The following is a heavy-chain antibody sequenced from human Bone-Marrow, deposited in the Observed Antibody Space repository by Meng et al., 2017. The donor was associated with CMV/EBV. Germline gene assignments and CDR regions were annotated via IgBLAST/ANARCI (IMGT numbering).Heavy chain of an antibody. CDR2: IYYSVST. CDR3: ARMEGEAAGTLGY. D-gene: IGHD6-13*01. CDR1: GGSISSYY. Sequence: GSLRLSCTVSGGSISSYYWSWIRQPPGKGLEWIGYIYYSVSTNYNPSLKSRVTISVDTSKNQFSLKLSSVTAADTAVYYCARMEGEAAGTLGYWGQGTLVTVSS. V-gene: IGHV4-59*01. J-gene: IGHJ4*02.